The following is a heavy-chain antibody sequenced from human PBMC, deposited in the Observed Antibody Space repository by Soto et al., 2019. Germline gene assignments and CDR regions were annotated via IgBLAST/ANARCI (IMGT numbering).Heavy chain of an antibody. Sequence: PGGSLRLSCAASGFTFSNYEMNWVRQAPGKGLEWVSYIRYSGSTTYYADSVRGRFTISRDNTDNSLFLQMKSLRADDTAIYYCERSGPYGEYDYWGQGTTVTVYS. V-gene: IGHV3-48*03. CDR1: GFTFSNYE. J-gene: IGHJ4*02. D-gene: IGHD4-17*01. CDR3: ERSGPYGEYDY. CDR2: IRYSGSTT.